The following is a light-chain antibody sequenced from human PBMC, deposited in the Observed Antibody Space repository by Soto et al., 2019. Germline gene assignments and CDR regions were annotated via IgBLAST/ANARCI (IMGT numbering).Light chain of an antibody. CDR2: GNY. CDR1: SSNIGAGYD. J-gene: IGLJ1*01. Sequence: QSVLTQPPSVSGAPGQRVTISCTGSSSNIGAGYDVHWYQQLPGTAPKVLIFGNYNRPSGVPDRFSGSKSGTSASLAITGLQAEDEADYCCQSYDSSLSGFYVFGTGTKVTVL. CDR3: QSYDSSLSGFYV. V-gene: IGLV1-40*01.